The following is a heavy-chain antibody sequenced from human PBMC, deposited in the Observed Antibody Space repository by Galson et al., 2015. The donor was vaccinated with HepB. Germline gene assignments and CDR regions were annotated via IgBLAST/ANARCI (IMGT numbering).Heavy chain of an antibody. CDR2: INPSSGRT. CDR1: PSTFTNYY. D-gene: IGHD2-2*01. V-gene: IGHV1-2*02. CDR3: ARAVVPAAPSDS. J-gene: IGHJ5*01. Sequence: SVKVSCKASPSTFTNYYIHWVRQAPGQGLQWVGWINPSSGRTNYAPSLQDRVAMTRDTSIKTVYMELSSLKFDDSAIYFCARAVVPAAPSDSWGQGTLVTVSS.